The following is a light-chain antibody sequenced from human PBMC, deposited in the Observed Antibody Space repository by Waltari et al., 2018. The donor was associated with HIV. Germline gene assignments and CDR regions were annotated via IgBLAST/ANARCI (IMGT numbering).Light chain of an antibody. CDR3: QQYFSTPWT. J-gene: IGKJ1*01. V-gene: IGKV4-1*01. CDR1: QSLLHSPNHKNF. Sequence: DIVMTQTPDSLIVSPGERASINCRSNQSLLHSPNHKNFLVWYQQKPGQPPKLLIYWASSRESGVPARFSGSGSGTNFTLTISSLQPEDVATYFCQQYFSTPWTFGQGTKV. CDR2: WAS.